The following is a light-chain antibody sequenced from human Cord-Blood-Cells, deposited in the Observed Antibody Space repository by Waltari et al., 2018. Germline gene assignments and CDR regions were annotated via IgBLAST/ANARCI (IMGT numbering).Light chain of an antibody. V-gene: IGLV1-47*01. CDR2: RNN. CDR1: SSTTGRNA. Sequence: QSVLTPPPSASGTPGPSVTIYCPGSSSTTGRNADDCYQQHPGTAPKLLIYRNNQRPSGVPDRFSGSKSGTSASLAISGLRSEDEADYYCAAWDDSLSGVVFGGGTKLTVL. CDR3: AAWDDSLSGVV. J-gene: IGLJ2*01.